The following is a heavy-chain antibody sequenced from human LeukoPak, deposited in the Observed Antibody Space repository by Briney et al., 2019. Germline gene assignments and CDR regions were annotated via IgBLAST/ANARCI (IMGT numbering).Heavy chain of an antibody. J-gene: IGHJ1*01. D-gene: IGHD2-2*02. Sequence: PSQTLSLTCTVSGGSISSGSYYWSRIRQPAGKGLEWIGRIYTSGSTNYNPSLKSRVTISVDTSKKQFSLKLSSVTAADTAVYYCSSWYTSFGFQHWGQGTLVTVSS. V-gene: IGHV4-61*02. CDR1: GGSISSGSYY. CDR2: IYTSGST. CDR3: SSWYTSFGFQH.